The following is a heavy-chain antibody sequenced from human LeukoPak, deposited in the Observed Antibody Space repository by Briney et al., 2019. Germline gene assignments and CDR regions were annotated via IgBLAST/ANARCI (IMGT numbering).Heavy chain of an antibody. Sequence: SETLSLTCTVSGGSISSYYWSWLRQSPGGGLDWVGYIYYSGDTAYNPSLRSRVTFSVDTSKNQFSLQMRSVTTADPAVYYCVRGACGASIPQRFRPWGQGHRDIV. CDR2: IYYSGDT. J-gene: IGHJ5*02. V-gene: IGHV4-59*01. CDR1: GGSISSYY. CDR3: VRGACGASIPQRFRP. D-gene: IGHD2-21*01.